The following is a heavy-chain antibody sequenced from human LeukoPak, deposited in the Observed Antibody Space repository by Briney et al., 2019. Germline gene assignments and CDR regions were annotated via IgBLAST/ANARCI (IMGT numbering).Heavy chain of an antibody. J-gene: IGHJ4*02. CDR1: GGPFSSHA. CDR2: ITPILGLR. CDR3: ARGRGSRTGFNGDYLDY. V-gene: IGHV1-69*04. Sequence: ASVKVSCKTSGGPFSSHAINWVRQAPGQGLEWVGRITPILGLRNYAQKFRGRVTITADKSTATVSMDLTSLTSEDTAVYFCARGRGSRTGFNGDYLDYWGQGTLVTVTS. D-gene: IGHD3/OR15-3a*01.